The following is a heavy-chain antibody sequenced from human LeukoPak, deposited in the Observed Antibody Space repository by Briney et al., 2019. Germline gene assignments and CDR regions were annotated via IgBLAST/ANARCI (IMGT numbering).Heavy chain of an antibody. J-gene: IGHJ4*02. CDR1: GYTFTSYG. CDR3: ARDSTDYYDILTGHDY. D-gene: IGHD3-9*01. Sequence: ASVKVSCKASGYTFTSYGISWVRQAPGQGLEWMGWISAYNGNTNYAQKLQGRVTMTTDTSTSTAYMELRSLRSDDTAVYYCARDSTDYYDILTGHDYWGQGTLVIVSS. V-gene: IGHV1-18*01. CDR2: ISAYNGNT.